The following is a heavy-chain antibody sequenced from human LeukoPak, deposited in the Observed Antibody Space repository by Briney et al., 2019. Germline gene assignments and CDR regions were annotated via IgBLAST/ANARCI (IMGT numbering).Heavy chain of an antibody. Sequence: ASVKVSCKASGYTFTSYGISWVRQAPGQGLEWMGWISAYNGNTNYAQRLQGRVTMTTDTSTSTAYMELRSLRSDDTAVYYCARTVDTAIEDYMDVWGKGTTVTVSS. V-gene: IGHV1-18*01. J-gene: IGHJ6*03. D-gene: IGHD5-18*01. CDR1: GYTFTSYG. CDR2: ISAYNGNT. CDR3: ARTVDTAIEDYMDV.